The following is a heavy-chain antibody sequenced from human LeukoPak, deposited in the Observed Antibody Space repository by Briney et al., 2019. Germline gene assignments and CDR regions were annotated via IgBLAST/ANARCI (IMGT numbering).Heavy chain of an antibody. J-gene: IGHJ4*02. D-gene: IGHD3-22*01. CDR3: ARVGNYYDSSGYYLGPGLDY. Sequence: PGGSLRLSCAASGFTFSSYSMNWVRQAPGKGLEWVSSISSSSSCIYYADSVKGRFTISRDNAKNSLYLQMNSLRAEDTAVYYCARVGNYYDSSGYYLGPGLDYWGQGTLVTVSS. CDR2: ISSSSSCI. V-gene: IGHV3-21*01. CDR1: GFTFSSYS.